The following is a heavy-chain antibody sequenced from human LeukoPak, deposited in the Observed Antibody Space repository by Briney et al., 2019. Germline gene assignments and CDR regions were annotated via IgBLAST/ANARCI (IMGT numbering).Heavy chain of an antibody. Sequence: GGSLRLSCAASGFTFSTYAMNWVRQASGKGLEWVSTISGSGGSTYYADSVKGRFTISRDSSKNTLYLQMNSLRAEDTAVYYCARYPYSTSSWSDPWGQGTLVTVSS. CDR3: ARYPYSTSSWSDP. V-gene: IGHV3-23*01. J-gene: IGHJ5*02. CDR1: GFTFSTYA. D-gene: IGHD6-6*01. CDR2: ISGSGGST.